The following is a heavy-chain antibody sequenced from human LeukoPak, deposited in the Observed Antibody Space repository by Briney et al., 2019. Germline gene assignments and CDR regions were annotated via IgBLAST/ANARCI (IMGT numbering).Heavy chain of an antibody. CDR3: TTGAMIVS. Sequence: GGSLRLSCVVSGFTFSSYAMSWVRQAPGKGLEWVGRIKRKTDGGTTAYAAPVKGRFTISRDDSKNTLFLQMNSLKTEDTAVYYCTTGAMIVSWGQGTLVTVSS. J-gene: IGHJ5*02. V-gene: IGHV3-15*01. CDR2: IKRKTDGGTT. D-gene: IGHD3-22*01. CDR1: GFTFSSYA.